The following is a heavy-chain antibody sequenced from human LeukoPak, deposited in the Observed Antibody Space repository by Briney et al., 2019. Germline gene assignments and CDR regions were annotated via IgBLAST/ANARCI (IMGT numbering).Heavy chain of an antibody. CDR2: ISSSSSYT. CDR1: GFTFSDYY. CDR3: ARDIGYGVNSGYFDL. Sequence: GGSLRLSCAASGFTFSDYYMSWIRQAPGKGLEWVSYISSSSSYTNYADSVKGRFTISRDNAKNSLYLQMNSLRAEDTAVYYCARDIGYGVNSGYFDLWGRGTLVTASS. V-gene: IGHV3-11*05. D-gene: IGHD4-23*01. J-gene: IGHJ2*01.